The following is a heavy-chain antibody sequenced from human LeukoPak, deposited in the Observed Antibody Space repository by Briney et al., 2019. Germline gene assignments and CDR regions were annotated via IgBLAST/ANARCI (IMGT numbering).Heavy chain of an antibody. D-gene: IGHD6-6*01. J-gene: IGHJ2*01. CDR2: IYDSGST. V-gene: IGHV4-59*01. Sequence: SETLSLTCTVSGGSISTYYWSWSRQPPGKGLEWIGYIYDSGSTNYNPSLNSRVTISVDASKNQFSLKLSSVTAADTAIYYCAKCMVGAARRSWYFDLWGRGTLVTVSS. CDR3: AKCMVGAARRSWYFDL. CDR1: GGSISTYY.